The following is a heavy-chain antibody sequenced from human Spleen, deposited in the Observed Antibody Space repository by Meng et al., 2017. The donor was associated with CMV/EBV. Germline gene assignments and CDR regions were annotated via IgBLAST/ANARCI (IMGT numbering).Heavy chain of an antibody. CDR1: GGSVSSGSYY. D-gene: IGHD2-2*01. CDR3: ARSGIIGLYYQNWFDP. J-gene: IGHJ5*02. V-gene: IGHV4-61*01. Sequence: SETLSLTCTVSGGSVSSGSYYWSWIRQPPGKGLEWIGYIYYSGSTNYNPSLKSRVTMSVDTSKNQFSLKLSSVTAADTAMYYCARSGIIGLYYQNWFDPWGQGTLVTVSS. CDR2: IYYSGST.